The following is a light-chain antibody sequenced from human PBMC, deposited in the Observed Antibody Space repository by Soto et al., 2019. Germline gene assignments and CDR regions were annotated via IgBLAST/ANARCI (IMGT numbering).Light chain of an antibody. J-gene: IGKJ1*01. CDR1: QNIRTY. CDR3: HESYTNPRT. Sequence: QMTQSPSSLSASVGARVTITCRASQNIRTYLNWYQQKQEKAPSLLIYSTSTLQSGVPSRFSASSSATDFNLTTNNMPPDDFATYYCHESYTNPRTFGQGTKVLIK. V-gene: IGKV1-39*01. CDR2: STS.